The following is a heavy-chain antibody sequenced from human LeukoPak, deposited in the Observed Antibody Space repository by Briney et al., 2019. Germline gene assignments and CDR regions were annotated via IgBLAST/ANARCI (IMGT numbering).Heavy chain of an antibody. Sequence: SETLSLTCTVSGGSISSSSYYWGWIRQPPGKGLEWIGSIYYSGSTYYNPSLKSRVTISVDTSKNQFSLKLSSVTAADTAVYYCARVSGGGIAAAGVAYWGQGTLVTVSS. J-gene: IGHJ4*02. D-gene: IGHD6-13*01. CDR3: ARVSGGGIAAAGVAY. CDR1: GGSISSSSYY. V-gene: IGHV4-39*01. CDR2: IYYSGST.